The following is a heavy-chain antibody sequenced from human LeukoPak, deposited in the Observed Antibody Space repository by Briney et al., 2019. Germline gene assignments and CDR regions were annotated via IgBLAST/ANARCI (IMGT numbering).Heavy chain of an antibody. CDR1: GFTFSRYE. J-gene: IGHJ6*04. V-gene: IGHV3-48*03. D-gene: IGHD3-10*02. Sequence: GGSLRLSCAASGFTFSRYEMNWVRQAPGKGLEGVSYISSSGSTIYYVDSVKGRFTISRDNAKNSLYLQMNGPRAEDTAVYYCAELGITMIGGVWGKGTTVPISS. CDR2: ISSSGSTI. CDR3: AELGITMIGGV.